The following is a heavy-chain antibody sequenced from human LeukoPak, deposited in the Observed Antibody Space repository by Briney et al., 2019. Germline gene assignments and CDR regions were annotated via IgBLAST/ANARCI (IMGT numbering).Heavy chain of an antibody. CDR3: ASFTLYEIILDY. V-gene: IGHV4-39*07. Sequence: SDTLSLTCTVFGGSISSSSYYWGWVRQPPGKGLEWIGSLYYSGSTYYHPSFKSRVTISVDMSKNKFSLKLNSVTAADTAVYYCASFTLYEIILDYWGQGTLATASS. D-gene: IGHD3-9*01. J-gene: IGHJ4*02. CDR2: LYYSGST. CDR1: GGSISSSSYY.